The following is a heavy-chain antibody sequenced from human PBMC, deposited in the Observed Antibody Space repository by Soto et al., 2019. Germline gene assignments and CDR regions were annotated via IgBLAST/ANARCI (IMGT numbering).Heavy chain of an antibody. CDR2: IWYDGSNK. J-gene: IGHJ6*02. V-gene: IGHV3-33*01. Sequence: QVQLVESGGGVVQPGRSLRLSCAASGFTFSSYGMHWVRQAPGKGLEWVAVIWYDGSNKYYADSVKGRFTISRDNSKNTLYLQMSSLRAEDTAVYYCARDWGVDWNVYYYYYGMDVWGQGTTVTVSS. CDR3: ARDWGVDWNVYYYYYGMDV. CDR1: GFTFSSYG. D-gene: IGHD1-1*01.